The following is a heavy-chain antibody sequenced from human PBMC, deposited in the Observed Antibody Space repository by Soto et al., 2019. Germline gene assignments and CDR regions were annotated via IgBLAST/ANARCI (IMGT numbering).Heavy chain of an antibody. D-gene: IGHD5-18*01. CDR2: INHSGST. J-gene: IGHJ6*02. CDR1: GGSFSGYY. CDR3: VGSYASTYGMDV. Sequence: PSETLSLTCAVYGGSFSGYYWSWIRQPPGKGLGRIGEINHSGSTNYNPSLKSRVTISVGTSKNQFSLKLSSVTAADTAVYYCVGSYASTYGMDVWGQGTTVTVSS. V-gene: IGHV4-34*01.